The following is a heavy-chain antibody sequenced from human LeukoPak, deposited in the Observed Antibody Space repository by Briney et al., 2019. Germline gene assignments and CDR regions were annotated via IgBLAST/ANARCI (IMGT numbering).Heavy chain of an antibody. Sequence: PSETLSLTCTVSGGSISSYYWSWIRQPPGKGLEWIGYIYYSGSTNYNPSLKSRVTISVDTSKNQFSLKLSSVTAADTAVYYCAGILTTVSRSWFDPWGQETLVTVSS. CDR1: GGSISSYY. J-gene: IGHJ5*02. CDR2: IYYSGST. D-gene: IGHD4-17*01. CDR3: AGILTTVSRSWFDP. V-gene: IGHV4-59*01.